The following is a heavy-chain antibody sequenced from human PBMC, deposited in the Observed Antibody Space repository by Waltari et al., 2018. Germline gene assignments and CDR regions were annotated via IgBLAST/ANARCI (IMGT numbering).Heavy chain of an antibody. CDR3: ARRFWSGYLLDY. CDR1: GGAISSYY. Sequence: QVQLQESGPGLVKPSETLSLTCTVAGGAISSYYWSWIRQPAGKGLEWIGRINTSGSTNYHPSLTIRVTISVYTSKIQFSLQLSSVTAAYTSVYYFARRFWSGYLLDYWGQGTLVTVSS. D-gene: IGHD3-3*01. J-gene: IGHJ4*02. CDR2: INTSGST. V-gene: IGHV4-4*07.